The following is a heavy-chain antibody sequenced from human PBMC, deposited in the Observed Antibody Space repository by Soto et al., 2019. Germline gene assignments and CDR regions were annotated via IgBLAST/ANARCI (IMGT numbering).Heavy chain of an antibody. CDR3: ARDLYYGSGSPLGY. D-gene: IGHD3-10*01. CDR2: ISYDGSNK. V-gene: IGHV3-30-3*01. Sequence: GGSLRLSCAASGFTFSTYIMNWVRQAPGKGLECVSVISYDGSNKYYADSVKGRFTISRDNSKNTLFLQMNSLRVEDTAVYYCARDLYYGSGSPLGYWGQGTLGTVS. J-gene: IGHJ4*02. CDR1: GFTFSTYI.